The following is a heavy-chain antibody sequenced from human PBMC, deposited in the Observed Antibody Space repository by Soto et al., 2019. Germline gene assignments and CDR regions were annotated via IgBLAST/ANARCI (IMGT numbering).Heavy chain of an antibody. CDR2: IIPIFGTA. CDR3: ARDGESGYSYGNDAFDI. D-gene: IGHD5-18*01. Sequence: QVQLVQSGAEVKKPGSSVKVSCKASGGTFSSYAISWVRQAPGQGLEWMGGIIPIFGTANYAQKFQGRVTITADESTSTAYMELSSVRSEDTAVYYCARDGESGYSYGNDAFDIWGQGTMVTVSS. J-gene: IGHJ3*02. CDR1: GGTFSSYA. V-gene: IGHV1-69*01.